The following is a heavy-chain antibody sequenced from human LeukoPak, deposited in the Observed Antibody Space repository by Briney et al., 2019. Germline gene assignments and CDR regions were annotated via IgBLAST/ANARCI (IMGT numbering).Heavy chain of an antibody. Sequence: GGSLRLSCAASGFTFSNAWMSWVRQAPGKGLEWVSAISGSGGSTYYADSVKGRFTISRDNSKNTLYLQMNSLRAEDTAVYYCAKVMVRGVIITGIFDYWGQGTLVTVSS. CDR2: ISGSGGST. V-gene: IGHV3-23*01. CDR3: AKVMVRGVIITGIFDY. J-gene: IGHJ4*02. CDR1: GFTFSNAW. D-gene: IGHD3-10*01.